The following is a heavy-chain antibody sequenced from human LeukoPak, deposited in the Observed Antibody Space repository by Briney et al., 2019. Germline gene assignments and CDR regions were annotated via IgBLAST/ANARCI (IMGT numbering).Heavy chain of an antibody. CDR3: ARDSGTTGEVKFDP. D-gene: IGHD3-10*01. J-gene: IGHJ5*02. V-gene: IGHV4-38-2*02. Sequence: PSETLSLTCTVSAYSISSGYYWGWIRQPPGKGLEWIGSLSHSGSTFYNPSLKSRVTISVDTSKNQFSLRLRSVTAADTAVYYCARDSGTTGEVKFDPWGQGTLVTVSS. CDR2: LSHSGST. CDR1: AYSISSGYY.